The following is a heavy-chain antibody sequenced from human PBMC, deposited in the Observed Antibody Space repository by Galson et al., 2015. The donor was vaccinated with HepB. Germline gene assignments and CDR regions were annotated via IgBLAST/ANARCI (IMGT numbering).Heavy chain of an antibody. CDR3: AKALSGYDLLCDY. CDR1: GFTXXXYA. D-gene: IGHD5-12*01. Sequence: SLRLSCAASGFTXXXYAMXXXRQAPGKGLEWVSAISGSGGSTYYADSVKGRFTISRDNSKNTLYLQMNSLRAEDTAVYYCAKALSGYDLLCDYWGQGTLVTVSS. V-gene: IGHV3-23*01. CDR2: ISGSGGST. J-gene: IGHJ4*02.